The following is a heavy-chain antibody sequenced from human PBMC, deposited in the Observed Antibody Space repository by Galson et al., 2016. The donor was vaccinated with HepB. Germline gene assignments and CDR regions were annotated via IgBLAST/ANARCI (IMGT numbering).Heavy chain of an antibody. D-gene: IGHD6-6*01. V-gene: IGHV3-53*01. Sequence: SLRLSCAASGFTVSNNYVTWVRQAPGKGLEWVSVTYNAGTTYYADSGKGRFTVSTDNSKNTLYLQMNSLRAEDTAVYYCARELYRSSLDSWGQGALVTVSS. CDR2: TYNAGTT. J-gene: IGHJ4*02. CDR1: GFTVSNNY. CDR3: ARELYRSSLDS.